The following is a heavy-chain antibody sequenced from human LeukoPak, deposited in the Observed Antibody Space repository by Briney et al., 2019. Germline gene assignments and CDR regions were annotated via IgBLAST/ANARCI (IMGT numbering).Heavy chain of an antibody. CDR3: ATDGYYYGSGTYPNY. J-gene: IGHJ4*02. V-gene: IGHV1-2*02. CDR1: GYTFTGYY. Sequence: ASVKVSCKTSGYTFTGYYMHWVRQAPGQGLEWMGWINPNSGGTDYAQKFQGRVTMTRDTSISTAYMELGRLTSDDTAVYYCATDGYYYGSGTYPNYRGQGTLVTISS. D-gene: IGHD3-10*01. CDR2: INPNSGGT.